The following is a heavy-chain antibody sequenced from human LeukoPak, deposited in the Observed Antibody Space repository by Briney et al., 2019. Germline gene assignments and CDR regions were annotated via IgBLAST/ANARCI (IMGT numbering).Heavy chain of an antibody. Sequence: ASVKVSCKASGYTFTDYYMHWVRQAPGQGLEWMGWINPNSGGTNYAQKFQGRVTMTTDTSICTAYMEVSRLRSDDTAVYSCARVRIGQQLDKYYYYAMDVWGQGTTVTVSS. D-gene: IGHD6-13*01. V-gene: IGHV1-2*02. J-gene: IGHJ6*02. CDR1: GYTFTDYY. CDR2: INPNSGGT. CDR3: ARVRIGQQLDKYYYYAMDV.